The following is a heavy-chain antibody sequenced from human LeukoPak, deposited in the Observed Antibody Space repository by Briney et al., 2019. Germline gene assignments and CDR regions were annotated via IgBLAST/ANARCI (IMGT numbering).Heavy chain of an antibody. J-gene: IGHJ4*02. Sequence: PGGSLRLSCAASGFTFSSYAMSWVRQAPGKGLEWVSAISGSGGSTYYAYSVKGRFTISRDNSKNTLYLQMNSLRAEDTAVYYCAKDLPDYGDYIEGYWGQGTLVTVSS. V-gene: IGHV3-23*01. D-gene: IGHD4-17*01. CDR3: AKDLPDYGDYIEGY. CDR1: GFTFSSYA. CDR2: ISGSGGST.